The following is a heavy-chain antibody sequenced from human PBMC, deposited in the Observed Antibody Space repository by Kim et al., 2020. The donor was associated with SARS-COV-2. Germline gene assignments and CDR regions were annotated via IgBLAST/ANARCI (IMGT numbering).Heavy chain of an antibody. CDR2: IYYSGST. CDR1: GGSISSENDY. CDR3: TRREQQLGQYYFDS. D-gene: IGHD7-27*01. Sequence: SETLSLTCTVSGGSISSENDYWGWIRQPPGKGLEWIASIYYSGSTYYNPSLKSRVTISVDTSKTQLSLKLNSVTAADTAVYYCTRREQQLGQYYFDSWGQGTLVTVSS. J-gene: IGHJ4*02. V-gene: IGHV4-39*01.